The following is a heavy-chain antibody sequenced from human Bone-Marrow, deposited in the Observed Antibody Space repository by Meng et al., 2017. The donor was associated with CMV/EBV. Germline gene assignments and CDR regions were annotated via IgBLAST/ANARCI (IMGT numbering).Heavy chain of an antibody. J-gene: IGHJ4*02. CDR1: GYTFTSYG. D-gene: IGHD6-13*01. CDR2: ISAYNGNK. Sequence: ASVKVSCKASGYTFTSYGISWVRQAPGQGLEWMGWISAYNGNKNYAQKLQGRVTMTTDTSTSTVYMELRSLRADDTAVYYCAREASAACDYWGQGTLVTVSS. V-gene: IGHV1-18*01. CDR3: AREASAACDY.